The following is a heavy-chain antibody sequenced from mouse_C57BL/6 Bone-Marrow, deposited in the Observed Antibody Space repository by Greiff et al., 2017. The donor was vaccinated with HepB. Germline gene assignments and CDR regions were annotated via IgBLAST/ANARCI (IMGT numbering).Heavy chain of an antibody. CDR3: ARGEPTIVNTWYFDV. D-gene: IGHD2-5*01. V-gene: IGHV5S21*01. J-gene: IGHJ1*03. Sequence: EVKVVESGEGLVKPGGSLKLSCAASGFTFSSYAMSWVRQTPEKRLEWVAYISSGGDYIYYADTVKGRFTISRDNARNTLYLQMSSLKSEDTAMYYCARGEPTIVNTWYFDVWGTGTTVTVSS. CDR2: ISSGGDYI. CDR1: GFTFSSYA.